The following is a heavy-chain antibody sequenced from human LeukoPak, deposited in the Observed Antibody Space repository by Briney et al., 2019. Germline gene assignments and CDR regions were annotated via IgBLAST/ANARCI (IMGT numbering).Heavy chain of an antibody. CDR2: IKSKNDGGTT. Sequence: PGGSLRLSCAASGFIFNKAWMTWVRQAPGKGPEWVGRIKSKNDGGTTDYGSPVKGRFTISRDDSKNTLYLQMNSLITDDTAIYYCTPVMVEDRGFWGQGTLVTVSS. D-gene: IGHD2-15*01. CDR3: TPVMVEDRGF. CDR1: GFIFNKAW. J-gene: IGHJ4*02. V-gene: IGHV3-15*01.